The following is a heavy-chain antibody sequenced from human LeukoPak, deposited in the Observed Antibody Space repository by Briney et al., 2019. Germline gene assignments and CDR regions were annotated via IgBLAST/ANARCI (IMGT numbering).Heavy chain of an antibody. Sequence: PSETLSLTCAVYGGSFSGYYCSWIRQPAGPGMELIGVINHSGSTNYNPSLNSRVTISIDTSKNQFSLKLSSVTAADTAVYYCARAMIVVIITTPGYFDLWGRGTLVTVS. CDR2: INHSGST. CDR1: GGSFSGYY. J-gene: IGHJ2*01. CDR3: ARAMIVVIITTPGYFDL. V-gene: IGHV4-34*01. D-gene: IGHD3-22*01.